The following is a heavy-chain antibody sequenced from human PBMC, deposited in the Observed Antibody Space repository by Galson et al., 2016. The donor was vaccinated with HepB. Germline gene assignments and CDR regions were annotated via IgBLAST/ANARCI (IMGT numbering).Heavy chain of an antibody. CDR3: ARELNVAAPAAFDY. CDR2: IWSNGRNQ. V-gene: IGHV3-33*01. J-gene: IGHJ4*02. CDR1: GFTSSSFG. Sequence: SLRLSCAVSGFTSSSFGMHWVRQAPGKGLEWVALIWSNGRNQYYADSVKGRFTISRDNPKSTLYLQMSSLRAEDTAVYYCARELNVAAPAAFDYWGQGTLVTVSS. D-gene: IGHD6-13*01.